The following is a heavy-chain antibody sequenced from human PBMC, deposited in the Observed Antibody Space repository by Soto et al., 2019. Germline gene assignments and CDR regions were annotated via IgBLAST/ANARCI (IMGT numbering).Heavy chain of an antibody. V-gene: IGHV1-2*02. CDR1: GYTFTGNY. J-gene: IGHJ4*02. CDR2: INPSRGDT. D-gene: IGHD6-13*01. Sequence: ASVKVSCKTSGYTFTGNYIHWVRQAPGQGLEWMGWINPSRGDTRYTQNFQGRVAMTRDTSISTAYMELRSLTSDDTAVYYCERGIGSSWFGDWGQGTLVTVSS. CDR3: ERGIGSSWFGD.